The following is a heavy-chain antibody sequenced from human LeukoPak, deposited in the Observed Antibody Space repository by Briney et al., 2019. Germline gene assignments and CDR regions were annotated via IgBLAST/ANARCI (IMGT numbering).Heavy chain of an antibody. Sequence: ASVKVSCKVSGYTLTELSMHWVRQAPGKGLEWMGGFDPEDGETIYAQKFQGRVTMTEDTSTDTAYMELSSLRSEDTAVYYCARDLGYCSSTSCYGWFDPWGQGTLVTVSS. V-gene: IGHV1-24*01. CDR1: GYTLTELS. CDR2: FDPEDGET. J-gene: IGHJ5*02. D-gene: IGHD2-2*01. CDR3: ARDLGYCSSTSCYGWFDP.